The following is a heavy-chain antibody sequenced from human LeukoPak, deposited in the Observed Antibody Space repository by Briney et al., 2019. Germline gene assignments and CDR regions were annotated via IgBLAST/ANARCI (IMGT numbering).Heavy chain of an antibody. CDR1: GYTFTGYY. CDR3: ARDLMVRGPMDV. CDR2: INPSSGGT. V-gene: IGHV1-2*02. D-gene: IGHD3-10*01. Sequence: ASVTVSCKASGYTFTGYYIHWVRQAPGQGLEWMGWINPSSGGTNYAQNFQGRVTMTRDTSINTAYMELSRLRSDDTAVYYCARDLMVRGPMDVWGKGTTVTVSS. J-gene: IGHJ6*03.